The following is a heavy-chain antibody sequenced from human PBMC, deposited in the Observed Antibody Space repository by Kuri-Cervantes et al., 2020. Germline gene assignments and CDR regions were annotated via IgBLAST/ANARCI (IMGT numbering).Heavy chain of an antibody. CDR3: ARARIAALGVGAFDI. D-gene: IGHD6-13*01. CDR1: GLTISSDW. V-gene: IGHV3-48*04. J-gene: IGHJ3*02. Sequence: GGSLRLSCAASGLTISSDWMHWVRQAPGKGLEWVSYISSSGITTHYADSVKGRFSISRDNAKNSLYLQMNSLRAEDTAVYYRARARIAALGVGAFDIWGQGTMVTVSS. CDR2: ISSSGITT.